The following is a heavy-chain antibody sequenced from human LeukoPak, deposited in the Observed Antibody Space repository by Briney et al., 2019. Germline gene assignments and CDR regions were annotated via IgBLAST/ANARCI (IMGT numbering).Heavy chain of an antibody. J-gene: IGHJ4*02. CDR3: VGGGY. Sequence: GGSLRLSCAASGFTFSFSRMNWVRQAPGKGLEWVANIKQDGNEKNYVDSVKGRLTISRDNAKNTLYLQMTSLRAEDTAVYYCVGGGYWGQGTLVTVSS. V-gene: IGHV3-7*01. CDR2: IKQDGNEK. CDR1: GFTFSFSR.